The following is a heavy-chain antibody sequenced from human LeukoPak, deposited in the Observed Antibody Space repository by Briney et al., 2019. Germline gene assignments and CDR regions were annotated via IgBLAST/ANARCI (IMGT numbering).Heavy chain of an antibody. Sequence: GGSLRLSCAASGFTFSSYSMNWVRQAPGKGLEWVSSISSSSSYIYYADSVKGRFTISRDNAKNSLYLQMNSLRAEDTAVYYCARSVSCSSTSCYEACYYYGMDVWGQGTTVTVSS. J-gene: IGHJ6*02. V-gene: IGHV3-21*01. CDR1: GFTFSSYS. D-gene: IGHD2-2*01. CDR2: ISSSSSYI. CDR3: ARSVSCSSTSCYEACYYYGMDV.